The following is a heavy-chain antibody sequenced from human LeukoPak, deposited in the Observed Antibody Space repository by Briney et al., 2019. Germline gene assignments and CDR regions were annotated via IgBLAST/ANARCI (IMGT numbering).Heavy chain of an antibody. V-gene: IGHV4-39*07. Sequence: SETLSLTCTVSGGSISSSSYYWSWIRQPPGKGLEWIGEINHSGSTNYNPSLKSRVTISVDTSKNQFSLKLSSVTAADTAVYYCARGREDIVLMVYAILPFDYWGQGTLVTVSS. CDR1: GGSISSSSYY. CDR3: ARGREDIVLMVYAILPFDY. D-gene: IGHD2-8*01. CDR2: INHSGST. J-gene: IGHJ4*02.